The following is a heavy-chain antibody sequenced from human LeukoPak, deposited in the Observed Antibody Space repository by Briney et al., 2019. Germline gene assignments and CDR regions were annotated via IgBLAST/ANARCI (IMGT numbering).Heavy chain of an antibody. D-gene: IGHD2-2*01. CDR1: GGSISDYY. CDR2: IYYSGST. CDR3: ARGDFCSSTSCYLRPMDV. J-gene: IGHJ6*03. V-gene: IGHV4-59*01. Sequence: TSETLSLTCTVSGGSISDYYWSWIRQPPGEGLEWIGYIYYSGSTTYNPSLKSRVTMSVDTSKNQFSLKLSSVTAADTAVYYCARGDFCSSTSCYLRPMDVWGKGTTVTVSS.